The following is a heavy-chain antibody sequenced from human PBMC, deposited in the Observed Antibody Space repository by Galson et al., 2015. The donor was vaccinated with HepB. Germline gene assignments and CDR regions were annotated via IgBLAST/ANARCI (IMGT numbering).Heavy chain of an antibody. CDR1: GFTFSSYA. D-gene: IGHD6-19*01. CDR2: ISGSGGST. J-gene: IGHJ4*02. CDR3: AKDSVRTSKRVPPGDIAVAGTFVDY. Sequence: SLRLSCAASGFTFSSYAMSWVRQAPGKGLEWVSAISGSGGSTYYADSVKGRFTISRDNSKNTLYLQMNSLRAEDTAVYYCAKDSVRTSKRVPPGDIAVAGTFVDYWGQGTLVTVSS. V-gene: IGHV3-23*01.